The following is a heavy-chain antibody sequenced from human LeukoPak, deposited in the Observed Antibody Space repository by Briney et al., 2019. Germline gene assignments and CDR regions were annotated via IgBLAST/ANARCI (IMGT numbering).Heavy chain of an antibody. J-gene: IGHJ4*02. D-gene: IGHD3-3*01. Sequence: KTLETLSLTCTVSGGSISSSSYYWGWIRQPPGKGLEWIGSIYYSGSTYYNPSLKSRVTISVDTSKNQFSLKLSSVTAADTAVYYCARLTAIRFLEWLPHRYFDYWGQGTLVTVSS. CDR2: IYYSGST. CDR3: ARLTAIRFLEWLPHRYFDY. CDR1: GGSISSSSYY. V-gene: IGHV4-39*01.